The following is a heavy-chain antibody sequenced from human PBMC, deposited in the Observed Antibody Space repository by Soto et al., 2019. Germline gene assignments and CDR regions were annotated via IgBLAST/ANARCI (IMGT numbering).Heavy chain of an antibody. Sequence: SETLSLTCTVSGGSISSGDYYWSWIRQPPGKGLEWIGYIYYSGSTYYNPSLKSRVTISVDTSKNQFSLKLSSVTAADTAVYYCARDRYVWGSYRYFDYWGQGTLVTVSS. V-gene: IGHV4-30-4*01. D-gene: IGHD3-16*02. CDR2: IYYSGST. CDR1: GGSISSGDYY. J-gene: IGHJ4*02. CDR3: ARDRYVWGSYRYFDY.